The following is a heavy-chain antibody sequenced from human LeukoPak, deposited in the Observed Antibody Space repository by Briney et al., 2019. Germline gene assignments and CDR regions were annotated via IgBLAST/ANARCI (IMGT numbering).Heavy chain of an antibody. J-gene: IGHJ3*02. CDR3: ARGRLRYFDWLCDAFDI. CDR2: INHSGST. V-gene: IGHV4-34*01. CDR1: GGSFSGYY. D-gene: IGHD3-9*01. Sequence: SETLSLTCAVYGGSFSGYYWSWIRQPPGKGLEWIGEINHSGSTNYNPSLKSRVTISVDTSKNQFSLKLSSVTAADTAVSYCARGRLRYFDWLCDAFDIWGQGTMVTVSS.